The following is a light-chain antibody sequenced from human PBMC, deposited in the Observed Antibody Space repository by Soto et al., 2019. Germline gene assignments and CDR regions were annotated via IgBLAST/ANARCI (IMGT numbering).Light chain of an antibody. CDR1: QDISNY. J-gene: IGKJ2*01. CDR2: DAS. CDR3: QQYDNLLGYT. Sequence: DLQMTQSPSSLSASVGDRVTITCQASQDISNYLNWYQQKPGKAPKLLIYDASNLETGVPSRFSGSGSGTDFTFTISSLQPEDIATYYCQQYDNLLGYTFGQGTKLEIK. V-gene: IGKV1-33*01.